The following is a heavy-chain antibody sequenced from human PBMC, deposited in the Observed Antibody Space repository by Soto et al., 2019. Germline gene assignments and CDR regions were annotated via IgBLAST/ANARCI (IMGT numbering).Heavy chain of an antibody. V-gene: IGHV3-23*01. J-gene: IGHJ4*02. CDR3: AKVVDTAMVIWPFDY. Sequence: EVQVLESGGGLAQPGGSLRLSCATSGFTFSSNGMSWVRQAPGKGLDWVSAISGSGGSTYYADSVKGRFTISRDNSKNTLYLQMNSLRAEDTAVYYCAKVVDTAMVIWPFDYWGQGTLVTVSS. CDR2: ISGSGGST. D-gene: IGHD5-18*01. CDR1: GFTFSSNG.